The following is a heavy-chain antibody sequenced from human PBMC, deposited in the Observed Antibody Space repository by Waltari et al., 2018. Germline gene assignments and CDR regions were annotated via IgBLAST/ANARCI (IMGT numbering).Heavy chain of an antibody. CDR2: ISGTGADT. CDR1: GFSLSSVV. D-gene: IGHD3-16*01. V-gene: IGHV3-23*01. J-gene: IGHJ5*02. Sequence: EEQLLESGGDLVQPWGSLRLSCPASGFSLSSVVMSWVRQAPGKGLEWVSSISGTGADTYYADSVKGRFTISRLNSENTLYLQMSSLRVEDTAVYYCVKDNLYRCFDPWGQGTLVTVSS. CDR3: VKDNLYRCFDP.